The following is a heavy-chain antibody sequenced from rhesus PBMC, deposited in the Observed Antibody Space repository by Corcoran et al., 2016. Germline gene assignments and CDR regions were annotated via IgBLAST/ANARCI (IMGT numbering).Heavy chain of an antibody. V-gene: IGHV3S18*01. J-gene: IGHJ5-2*02. CDR3: ARVEYRNSLDV. Sequence: EAQLVESGGGLAKPGGSLRLSCAASGCSFSDYYLYWVRQASGKGLEWVSGISYPGGSTYYADSLKGRITISRENAKNTLYLQMDSLRAEDTAVYYCARVEYRNSLDVWGRGVLVTVSS. D-gene: IGHD4-23*01. CDR1: GCSFSDYY. CDR2: ISYPGGST.